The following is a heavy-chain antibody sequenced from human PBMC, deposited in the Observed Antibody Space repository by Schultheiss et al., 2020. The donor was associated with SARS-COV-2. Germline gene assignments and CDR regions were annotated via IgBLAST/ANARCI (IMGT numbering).Heavy chain of an antibody. Sequence: GGSLRLSCAASGFTFSSYGMHWVRQAPGKGLEWVSVIYSGGSTYYADSVKGRFTISRDNAKNSLYLQMNSLRAEDTALYYCARTRTWLRFDYFDYWGQGTLVTVSS. D-gene: IGHD5-12*01. CDR2: IYSGGST. CDR3: ARTRTWLRFDYFDY. V-gene: IGHV3-NL1*01. CDR1: GFTFSSYG. J-gene: IGHJ4*02.